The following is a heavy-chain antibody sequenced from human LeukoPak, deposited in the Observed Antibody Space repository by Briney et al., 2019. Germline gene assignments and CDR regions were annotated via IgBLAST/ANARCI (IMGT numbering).Heavy chain of an antibody. CDR3: ARGPGSYYFDY. CDR1: GYTFTSYA. Sequence: ASVKVSCMASGYTFTSYAMHWVRQAPGQRLEWMGWINAGNGNTKYSQKFQGRVTITRDTSASTAYMELSSLRSEDTAVYYRARGPGSYYFDYWGQGTLVTVSS. D-gene: IGHD1-26*01. V-gene: IGHV1-3*01. CDR2: INAGNGNT. J-gene: IGHJ4*02.